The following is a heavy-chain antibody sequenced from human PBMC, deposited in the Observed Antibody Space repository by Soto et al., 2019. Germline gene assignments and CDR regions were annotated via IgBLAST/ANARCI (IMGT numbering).Heavy chain of an antibody. CDR1: GFTFSNYA. CDR3: VNDWRADESSGHGFY. V-gene: IGHV3-64D*06. D-gene: IGHD3-22*01. J-gene: IGHJ4*02. CDR2: ISSHGGAT. Sequence: PGGSLRLSCSGSGFTFSNYAMHWVRQAPGKGLEYVSGISSHGGATHYADSVAGRVTISRDNSRNTLYLQMSSLRAEDTAVYYCVNDWRADESSGHGFYWGQGT.